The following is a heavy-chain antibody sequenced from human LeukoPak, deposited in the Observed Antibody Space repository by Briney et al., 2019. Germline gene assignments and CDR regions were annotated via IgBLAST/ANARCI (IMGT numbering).Heavy chain of an antibody. CDR2: IYYSGST. CDR3: ARDSSYDFWSGYSYYYYGMDV. V-gene: IGHV4-31*03. Sequence: PSETLSLTCTVSGGSISSGGYYWSWIRQHPGKGLEWIGYIYYSGSTYYDPSLKSRVTISVDTSKNQFSLKLSSVTAADTAVYYCARDSSYDFWSGYSYYYYGMDVWGQGTTVTVSS. J-gene: IGHJ6*02. D-gene: IGHD3-3*01. CDR1: GGSISSGGYY.